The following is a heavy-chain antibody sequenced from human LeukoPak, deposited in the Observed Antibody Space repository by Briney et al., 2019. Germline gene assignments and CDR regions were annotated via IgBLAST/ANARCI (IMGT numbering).Heavy chain of an antibody. V-gene: IGHV3-23*01. CDR3: AKVGRGYSYDLREYFQY. J-gene: IGHJ1*01. Sequence: PGGSLRLSCAASGFTFSSYAMSWVRQAPGKGLEWVSAISGSGGSTYYADSVKGRFTVSRDNPKSTLTLQMSGLRAEDTAVYYCAKVGRGYSYDLREYFQYWGQGTLVTVSS. CDR1: GFTFSSYA. D-gene: IGHD5-18*01. CDR2: ISGSGGST.